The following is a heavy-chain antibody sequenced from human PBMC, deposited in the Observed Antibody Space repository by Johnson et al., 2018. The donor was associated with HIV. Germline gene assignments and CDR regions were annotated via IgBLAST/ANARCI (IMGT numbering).Heavy chain of an antibody. CDR1: GFTFSSYG. Sequence: QVHLVESGGDLVKPGGSLRLSCAASGFTFSSYGMHWVRQTPGKGLEWVAVVWFDGSHKYYADSVKGRFTISRDNSKNTLYLQMNSLRAEDTAVYYCATPQEGYSAFDIWGQGTMVTVSS. CDR2: VWFDGSHK. V-gene: IGHV3-33*08. J-gene: IGHJ3*02. D-gene: IGHD2-15*01. CDR3: ATPQEGYSAFDI.